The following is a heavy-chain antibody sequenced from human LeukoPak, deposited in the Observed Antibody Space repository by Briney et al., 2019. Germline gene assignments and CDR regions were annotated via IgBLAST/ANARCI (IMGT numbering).Heavy chain of an antibody. J-gene: IGHJ4*02. CDR2: ISGGSERT. CDR3: AKDQSIWDDGRYFVS. V-gene: IGHV3-23*01. Sequence: GGSLRLSCEASGFTFDIYGLNWVRQAPGRGLEWISSISGGSERTYYADSVKGRFTISRDNSRNTLFLQMNRLTDEDTAVYYCAKDQSIWDDGRYFVSWGQGIMVTVSS. D-gene: IGHD1-1*01. CDR1: GFTFDIYG.